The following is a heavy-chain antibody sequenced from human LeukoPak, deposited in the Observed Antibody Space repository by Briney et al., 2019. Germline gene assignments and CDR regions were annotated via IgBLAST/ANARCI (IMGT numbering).Heavy chain of an antibody. V-gene: IGHV3-30*14. J-gene: IGHJ4*02. Sequence: GGSLRLSCAASGFTFSSYTMHWVRQAPGKGLEWVAVISYDGSNKYYADSVKGRFTISRDNSKNTLYPQMNNLRAEDTAVYYCARANGGNMWRGHYFDCWGQGTLVTVSS. D-gene: IGHD4-23*01. CDR1: GFTFSSYT. CDR3: ARANGGNMWRGHYFDC. CDR2: ISYDGSNK.